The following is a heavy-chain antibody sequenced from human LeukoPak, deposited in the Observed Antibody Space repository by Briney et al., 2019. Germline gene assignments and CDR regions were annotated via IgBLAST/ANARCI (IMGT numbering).Heavy chain of an antibody. Sequence: ASVKVSCKASGYTFTGYYMHWVRQAPGQGLEWMGRINPNSGGTNYAQKLQGRVTMTRDTSISTAYMELSRLRSDDTAVYYCARYRGYGSGSYSHDAFDIWGQGTMVTVSS. V-gene: IGHV1-2*06. D-gene: IGHD3-10*01. CDR1: GYTFTGYY. CDR3: ARYRGYGSGSYSHDAFDI. CDR2: INPNSGGT. J-gene: IGHJ3*02.